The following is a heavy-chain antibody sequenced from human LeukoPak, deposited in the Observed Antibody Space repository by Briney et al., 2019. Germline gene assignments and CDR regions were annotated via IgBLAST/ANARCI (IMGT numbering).Heavy chain of an antibody. Sequence: SEILSLTCTVSGDSISSYYCSWIRQPPGKGLEWIGYIYYTGSTNYNPSLKGRVTISVDTSKNQFSLKLSSVSAADTAVYYCARVRYCSGGSCYRFDPWGQGTLVTVSS. CDR2: IYYTGST. CDR3: ARVRYCSGGSCYRFDP. D-gene: IGHD2-15*01. V-gene: IGHV4-59*12. CDR1: GDSISSYY. J-gene: IGHJ5*02.